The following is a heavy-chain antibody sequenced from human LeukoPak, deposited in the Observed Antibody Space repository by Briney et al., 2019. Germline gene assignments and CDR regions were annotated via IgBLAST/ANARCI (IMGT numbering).Heavy chain of an antibody. V-gene: IGHV3-15*01. D-gene: IGHD2-15*01. Sequence: GGSLRLSCAASGFSFSHVWMTWVRQAPGKGLEWVGHIKNKADGGAADYAAPVKGRFTISRDDSKDMLYLQMDSLRTEDTAVYFCTLLCSGGSCSFWGQGTRVTVSS. CDR3: TLLCSGGSCSF. CDR1: GFSFSHVW. CDR2: IKNKADGGAA. J-gene: IGHJ4*02.